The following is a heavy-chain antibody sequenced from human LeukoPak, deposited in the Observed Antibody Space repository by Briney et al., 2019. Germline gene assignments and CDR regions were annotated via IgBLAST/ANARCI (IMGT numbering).Heavy chain of an antibody. Sequence: PSETLSLTCTVSGGSNSSSSYYWGWIRQPPGKGLEWIGSIYYSGSTYYNPSLKSRVTISVDTSKNQFSLKLSSVTAADTAVYYCARDCLAVARYFDYWGQGTLVTVFS. CDR2: IYYSGST. CDR1: GGSNSSSSYY. J-gene: IGHJ4*02. V-gene: IGHV4-39*07. CDR3: ARDCLAVARYFDY. D-gene: IGHD6-19*01.